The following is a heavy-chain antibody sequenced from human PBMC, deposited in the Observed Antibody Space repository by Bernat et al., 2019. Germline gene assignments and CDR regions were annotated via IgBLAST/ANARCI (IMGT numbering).Heavy chain of an antibody. CDR1: GFTFSDYY. CDR2: ISGGSTYT. Sequence: QVQLVESGGGLVKPGGSLRLSCAAYGFTFSDYYMSWFRQASGKGLEWGSYISGGSTYTSYADSVNGRFTMSRNTAKKSLFLRMKSLRAEDTAVYNFARALMSYYDRYDDWGQGTLVTVSS. J-gene: IGHJ4*02. D-gene: IGHD3-16*01. CDR3: ARALMSYYDRYDD. V-gene: IGHV3-11*05.